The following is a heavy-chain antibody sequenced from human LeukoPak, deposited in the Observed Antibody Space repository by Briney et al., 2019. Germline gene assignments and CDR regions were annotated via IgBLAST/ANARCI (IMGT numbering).Heavy chain of an antibody. Sequence: PSETLSLTCTVSGGSISSSSYYWGWIRQPPGKGLEWIGSIYYSGSTYYNPSLKSRVTIPVDTSKNQFSLKLSSVTAADTAVYYCARRRDILTGYDYWGQGTLVTVSS. J-gene: IGHJ4*02. CDR1: GGSISSSSYY. CDR2: IYYSGST. V-gene: IGHV4-39*07. CDR3: ARRRDILTGYDY. D-gene: IGHD3-9*01.